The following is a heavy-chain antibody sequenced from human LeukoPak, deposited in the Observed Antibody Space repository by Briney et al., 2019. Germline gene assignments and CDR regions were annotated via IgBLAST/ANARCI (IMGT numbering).Heavy chain of an antibody. V-gene: IGHV5-51*01. J-gene: IGHJ4*02. Sequence: GESLKISCKGSGYSFTTDWIGWVRQTPGKGLEWMGIIYPGDSDTRYSPSFQGQVTISADKSISTAYLQWNSLKASDTAMYYCARRTTRNNYGSGVLDYWGQGTLVTVSS. CDR1: GYSFTTDW. CDR2: IYPGDSDT. CDR3: ARRTTRNNYGSGVLDY. D-gene: IGHD3-10*01.